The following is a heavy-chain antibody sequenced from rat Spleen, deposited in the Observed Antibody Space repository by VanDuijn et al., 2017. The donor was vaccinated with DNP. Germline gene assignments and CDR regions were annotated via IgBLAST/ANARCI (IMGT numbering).Heavy chain of an antibody. CDR1: GFTFSDYS. CDR3: VRQRVMYTTATGFAY. J-gene: IGHJ3*01. Sequence: EVQLVGSGGGLVQPGRSLKLSCAASGFTFSDYSMAWVRQAPKKGLEWVATIVYDGSGTYYGDSVTGRFTISRDNSKSRLYLHMRRLRSEDTATYYCVRQRVMYTTATGFAYWGQGTLVSVSS. CDR2: IVYDGSGT. D-gene: IGHD1-6*01. V-gene: IGHV5-22*01.